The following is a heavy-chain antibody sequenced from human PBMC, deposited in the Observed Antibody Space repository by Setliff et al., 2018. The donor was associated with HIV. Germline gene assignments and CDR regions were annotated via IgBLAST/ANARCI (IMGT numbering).Heavy chain of an antibody. Sequence: ASVKVSCKASGFIFTHYYIHWVRQAPGQGLEWMGRSSPNSGGTQFAQKFQGRVALTRDTSISTAYMELSGLRSDDTAVYYCAKGQGPVDYWGQGTLVTVSS. CDR3: AKGQGPVDY. J-gene: IGHJ4*02. V-gene: IGHV1-2*06. CDR2: SSPNSGGT. CDR1: GFIFTHYY.